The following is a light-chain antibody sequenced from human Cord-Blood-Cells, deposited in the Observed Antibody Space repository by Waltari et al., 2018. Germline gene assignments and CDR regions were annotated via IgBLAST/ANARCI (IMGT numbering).Light chain of an antibody. Sequence: QSALTQPPSASGSPGQSVTISCTGTSSEVGGYNDVSWYPQHPGKAPKLLLYEVSRRPSGVPDRFAGSKSGNAAALTVSGLQAEDEADYCCSSYAGSNNWVFGGGTKLTVL. V-gene: IGLV2-8*01. J-gene: IGLJ3*02. CDR3: SSYAGSNNWV. CDR1: SSEVGGYND. CDR2: EVS.